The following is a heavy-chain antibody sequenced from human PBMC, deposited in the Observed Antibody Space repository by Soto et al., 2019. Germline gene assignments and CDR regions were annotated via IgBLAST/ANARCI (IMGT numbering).Heavy chain of an antibody. V-gene: IGHV5-51*01. CDR3: ARRGYSYGYLDY. J-gene: IGHJ4*02. D-gene: IGHD5-18*01. CDR1: GYSFTTYW. Sequence: PXESLKISCKGSGYSFTTYWIGLVRQMPGKGLEWMGIIYPGDSDTNYSPSFQGQVTISADKSISTAYLQWSSLKASDTAMYYCARRGYSYGYLDYWGQGTLVTVSS. CDR2: IYPGDSDT.